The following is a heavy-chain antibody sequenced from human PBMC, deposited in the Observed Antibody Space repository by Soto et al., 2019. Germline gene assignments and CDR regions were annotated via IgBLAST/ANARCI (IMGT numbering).Heavy chain of an antibody. D-gene: IGHD3-9*01. CDR1: GFTSGLTFSNYG. V-gene: IGHV3-33*08. J-gene: IGHJ6*02. CDR3: ARDWRVYSPFLTGYYQSYYYAMDA. CDR2: IWFGGSNE. Sequence: QVQLVESGGGVVQPGTSLRLSCAASGFTSGLTFSNYGMHWVRQAPGKGLEWVSVIWFGGSNESYADSVKGRFTISRDNSKNTLYLQMNSLRAEDTAVYYCARDWRVYSPFLTGYYQSYYYAMDAWGQGTTVTVSS.